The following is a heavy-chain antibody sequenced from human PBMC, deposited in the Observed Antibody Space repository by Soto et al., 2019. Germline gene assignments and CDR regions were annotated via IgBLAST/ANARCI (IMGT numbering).Heavy chain of an antibody. CDR3: ARGKHTTPFDP. V-gene: IGHV4-34*01. Sequence: PSETLSLTCAVYGGSFSGYYWSWIRQPPGKGLEWIGEINHSGSTNYNPSLKSRVTISVDTSKNQFSLKLSSVTAADTAVYYCARGKHTTPFDPWGPGTLVTVSS. CDR2: INHSGST. CDR1: GGSFSGYY. J-gene: IGHJ5*02.